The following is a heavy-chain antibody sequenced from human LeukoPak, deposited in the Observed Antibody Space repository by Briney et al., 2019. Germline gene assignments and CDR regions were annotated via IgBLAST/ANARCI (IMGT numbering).Heavy chain of an antibody. CDR2: ISGSGTAV. V-gene: IGHV3-11*01. Sequence: GGSPRLSCAASGFTFSDYYMAWIRQAPGKGLEYISCISGSGTAVSYVDSVKGRFTISRDNAKNSLYLQMNSLRVDDTAVYYCVRVVREPPNWGQGALVTVSS. CDR1: GFTFSDYY. D-gene: IGHD1-14*01. CDR3: VRVVREPPN. J-gene: IGHJ4*02.